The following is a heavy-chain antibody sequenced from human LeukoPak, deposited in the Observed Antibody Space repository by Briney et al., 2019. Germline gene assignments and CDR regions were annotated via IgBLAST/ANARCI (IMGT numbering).Heavy chain of an antibody. Sequence: GGSLRLSCAASGFTFSDYSMSWIRQAPGKGLEWVSHISGSSNMIYYGESGRGRFTVSRDNAKNSVYLQMNSLGAEDTGVYYCARDKAAIHNYMDVWGKGTTVTVSS. CDR1: GFTFSDYS. D-gene: IGHD6-13*01. CDR3: ARDKAAIHNYMDV. J-gene: IGHJ6*03. V-gene: IGHV3-11*04. CDR2: ISGSSNMI.